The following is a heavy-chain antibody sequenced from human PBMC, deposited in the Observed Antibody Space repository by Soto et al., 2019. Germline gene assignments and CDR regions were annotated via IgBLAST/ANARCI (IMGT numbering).Heavy chain of an antibody. Sequence: QVQLVQSGAEVKKPGASVKVSCKASGYTFTSYDINWVRQATGQGRERMGWMNPNSGNTGYAQKYQGRITISRNTSISTDYKELSSLRSEDTAVYYCASTGGLYCSGGSCDAGGNWFDPWGQGTLVTVSS. V-gene: IGHV1-8*01. J-gene: IGHJ5*01. CDR3: ASTGGLYCSGGSCDAGGNWFDP. CDR1: GYTFTSYD. D-gene: IGHD2-15*01. CDR2: MNPNSGNT.